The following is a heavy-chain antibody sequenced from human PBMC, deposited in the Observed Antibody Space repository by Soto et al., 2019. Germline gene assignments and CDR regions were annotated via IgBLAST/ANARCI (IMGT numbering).Heavy chain of an antibody. CDR1: GFPFSSYG. J-gene: IGHJ4*02. CDR2: ISYDGSNQ. D-gene: IGHD6-13*01. V-gene: IGHV3-30*18. Sequence: QVELVESGGGVVQPGRSLRLSCAASGFPFSSYGMHWVRQAPGKGLEWVAVISYDGSNQYYADSVKGRFTISRDNSKNRLYLEVNSLRPQATAVYFCAKSRMGSSWYEGDSWGQGTLVTVSS. CDR3: AKSRMGSSWYEGDS.